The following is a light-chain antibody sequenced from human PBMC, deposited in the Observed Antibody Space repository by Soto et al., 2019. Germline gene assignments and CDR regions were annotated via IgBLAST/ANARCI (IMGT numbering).Light chain of an antibody. V-gene: IGLV1-51*02. CDR2: ENN. CDR1: SSNIGNNY. J-gene: IGLJ3*02. Sequence: SVVTQPPSMSAAPGQKDTNSCSGSSSNIGNNYVSWYQQLPGTAPKLLIYENNKRPSGIPDRFSGSKSGTSATLGITGLQTGDEADYYCGTWDSSLSALFGGGTKVTVL. CDR3: GTWDSSLSAL.